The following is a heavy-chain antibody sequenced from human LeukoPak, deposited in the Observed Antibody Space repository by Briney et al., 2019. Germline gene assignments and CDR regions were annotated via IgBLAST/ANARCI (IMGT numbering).Heavy chain of an antibody. D-gene: IGHD3-10*01. Sequence: GASVKVSCKASGYTFTSYYMHWVRQAPGQGLEWMGIINPSGGSTSYAQKFQGRVTMTTDTSTSTAYMELRSLRSDDTAVYYCARDREYYYGSGSSDYWGQGTLVTVSS. V-gene: IGHV1-46*01. CDR3: ARDREYYYGSGSSDY. CDR2: INPSGGST. CDR1: GYTFTSYY. J-gene: IGHJ4*02.